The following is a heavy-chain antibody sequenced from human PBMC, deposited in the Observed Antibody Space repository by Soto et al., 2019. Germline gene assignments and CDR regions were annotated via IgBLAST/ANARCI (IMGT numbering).Heavy chain of an antibody. CDR1: GFTFSSYA. CDR3: ARSHHSFSRPNGYDYLGNYYYYFGMDV. CDR2: ISYDGSNK. J-gene: IGHJ6*02. D-gene: IGHD5-12*01. Sequence: GGSLRLSCAASGFTFSSYAMHWVRQAPGKGLEWVAVISYDGSNKYYADSVKGRFTISRDNSKNTLYLQMNSLRAEDTAVYYCARSHHSFSRPNGYDYLGNYYYYFGMDVWGQGTTVTVSS. V-gene: IGHV3-30-3*01.